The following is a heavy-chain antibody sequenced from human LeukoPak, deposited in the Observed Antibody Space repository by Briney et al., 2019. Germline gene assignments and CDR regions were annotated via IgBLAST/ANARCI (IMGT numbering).Heavy chain of an antibody. D-gene: IGHD3-10*01. V-gene: IGHV3-30*02. J-gene: IGHJ4*02. CDR1: GFTFSSYG. CDR3: AKDHREGYYGSGSYYHDY. Sequence: GGSLRLSCAASGFTFSSYGIHWVRQAPGKGLEWVAFIRYEGTNKYYADSVKGRFTIFRDNSKNTLYLQMNSLRTEDTAVYYCAKDHREGYYGSGSYYHDYWGQGTLVTVSS. CDR2: IRYEGTNK.